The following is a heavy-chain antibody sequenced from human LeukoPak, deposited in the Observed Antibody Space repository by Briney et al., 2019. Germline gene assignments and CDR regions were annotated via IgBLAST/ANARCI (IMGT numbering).Heavy chain of an antibody. V-gene: IGHV4-59*02. J-gene: IGHJ4*02. Sequence: PSETLSLNCTVPGGSVSSYYGSWIRQTPEKGREWIGYMSYSGRTDYGPSLKRRATMSVDTSKNQFCLKMSYGTAADTGVYYCARGYCRDDICQVFPYWGQGTLVTVSS. CDR2: MSYSGRT. CDR1: GGSVSSYY. CDR3: ARGYCRDDICQVFPY. D-gene: IGHD2-21*02.